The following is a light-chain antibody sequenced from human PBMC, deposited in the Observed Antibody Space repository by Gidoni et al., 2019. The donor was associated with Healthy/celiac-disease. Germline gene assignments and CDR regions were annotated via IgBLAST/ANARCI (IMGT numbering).Light chain of an antibody. V-gene: IGKV3-15*01. CDR2: GAS. CDR1: QSVNSN. J-gene: IGKJ4*01. Sequence: EIVMTQSPATLSVSPGESATLSCRGSQSVNSNLAWYQQKPGQAPRLLIYGASTRATGIPARFRGSGSGTEFTLTIRSLQSEGFAVYYRQQYNNWPHLTFGGGTKVEIK. CDR3: QQYNNWPHLT.